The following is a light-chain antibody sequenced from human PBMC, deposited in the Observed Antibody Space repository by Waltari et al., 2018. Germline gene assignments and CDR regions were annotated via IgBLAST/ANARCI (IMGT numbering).Light chain of an antibody. CDR1: QSIGPW. V-gene: IGKV1-5*03. CDR2: RAS. Sequence: DIQMTQSPSILAASVGDRVPITCRASQSIGPWLAWYQQRPGKAPNVLIYRASFLQSGIPSRFSGSGSGTEFTLTISGLQPEDFATYYCQQYSTNLYTFGQGTQLEL. J-gene: IGKJ2*01. CDR3: QQYSTNLYT.